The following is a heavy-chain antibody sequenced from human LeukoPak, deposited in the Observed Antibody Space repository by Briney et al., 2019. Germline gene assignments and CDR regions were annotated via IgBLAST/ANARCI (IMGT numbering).Heavy chain of an antibody. CDR2: IYYSGST. J-gene: IGHJ5*02. CDR1: GGSISNKY. CDR3: ARGIWGGYENWFDP. D-gene: IGHD5-12*01. V-gene: IGHV4-59*01. Sequence: SETLSLTCTVSGGSISNKYWSWIRQPPGKGLEWIGYIYYSGSTNYNPSLKSRVTILVDTSKNQFSLKLSSVTAADTAVYYCARGIWGGYENWFDPWGQGTLVTVSS.